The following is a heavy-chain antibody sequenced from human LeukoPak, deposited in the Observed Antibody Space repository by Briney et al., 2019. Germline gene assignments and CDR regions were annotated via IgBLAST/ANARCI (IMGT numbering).Heavy chain of an antibody. CDR3: ARDSGIAARGVWSGPQNY. J-gene: IGHJ4*02. Sequence: PGGSLRLSCAASGFTFSSYAMHWVRQAPGKGLEWVAVISYDGSNKYYADSVKGRFTISRDNSKNTLYLQMNSLRAEDTAVYYCARDSGIAARGVWSGPQNYWGQGTLVTVSS. CDR1: GFTFSSYA. CDR2: ISYDGSNK. D-gene: IGHD6-6*01. V-gene: IGHV3-30*01.